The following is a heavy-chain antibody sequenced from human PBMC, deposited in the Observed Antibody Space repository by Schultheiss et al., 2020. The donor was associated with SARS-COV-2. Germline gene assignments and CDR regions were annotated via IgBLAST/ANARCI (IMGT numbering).Heavy chain of an antibody. CDR2: ISGSGDII. CDR3: AKGGVRDMRFDC. CDR1: GFTFSSSV. J-gene: IGHJ4*02. D-gene: IGHD2-15*01. V-gene: IGHV3-23*01. Sequence: GGSLRLSCAASGFTFSSSVMSWVRQAPGKGLEWVSAISGSGDIIFYADSVKGRFTISRDNSKNTLYLQMNSLRAEDTAVYYCAKGGVRDMRFDCWGQGTLVTVSS.